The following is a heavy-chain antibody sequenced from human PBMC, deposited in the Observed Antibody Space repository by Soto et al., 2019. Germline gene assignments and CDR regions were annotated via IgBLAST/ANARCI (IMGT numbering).Heavy chain of an antibody. D-gene: IGHD3-22*01. J-gene: IGHJ4*02. Sequence: PSETLSLTCTVSGGSISSYYWSWIRQPPGKRLEWIGYIYYTGSTNYNPSLKSRVIMSVDPSKNQFSLKLSSVTAADTAVYYCASSYYYDSSGYFDYWGQGTLVTVSS. CDR1: GGSISSYY. CDR2: IYYTGST. V-gene: IGHV4-59*08. CDR3: ASSYYYDSSGYFDY.